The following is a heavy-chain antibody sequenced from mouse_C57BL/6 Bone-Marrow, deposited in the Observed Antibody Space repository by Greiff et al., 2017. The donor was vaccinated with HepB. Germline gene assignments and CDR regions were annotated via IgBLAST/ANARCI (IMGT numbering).Heavy chain of an antibody. Sequence: QQSCKASGYTFTSYWMHWVKQRPGQGLEWIGEIDPSDSYTNYNQKFKGKSTLTVDKSSSTAYMQLSSLTSEDSAVYYCARRDGNPSWFAYWGQGTLVTVSA. V-gene: IGHV1-69*01. CDR2: IDPSDSYT. D-gene: IGHD2-1*01. CDR1: GYTFTSYW. CDR3: ARRDGNPSWFAY. J-gene: IGHJ3*01.